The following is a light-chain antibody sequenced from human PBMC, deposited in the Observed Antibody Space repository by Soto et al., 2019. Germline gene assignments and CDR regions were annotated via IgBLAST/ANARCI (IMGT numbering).Light chain of an antibody. CDR1: QTISSY. Sequence: MTQSPSSLSASVGDRVTITCRASQTISSYLIWYQQKPGKAPKLLIYAASSLQSGVPSRFSGSGSGTDFTLTISSLQPEDFATYYCQQSYNSPWTFGQGTKV. J-gene: IGKJ1*01. CDR3: QQSYNSPWT. CDR2: AAS. V-gene: IGKV1-39*01.